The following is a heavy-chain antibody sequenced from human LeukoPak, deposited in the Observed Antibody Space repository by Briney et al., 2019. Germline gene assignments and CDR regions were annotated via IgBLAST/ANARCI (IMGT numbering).Heavy chain of an antibody. CDR2: INPSAGST. J-gene: IGHJ5*02. V-gene: IGHV1-46*01. Sequence: ASVKVSCKASGYTFTSYYMHWVRQAPGQGLEWMGIINPSAGSTSYAQKFQGRVTMTRDMSTSTVYMELSSLRSEDTAVYYCARALTSYSGYGPPWFDPWGQGTLVTVSS. CDR1: GYTFTSYY. CDR3: ARALTSYSGYGPPWFDP. D-gene: IGHD5-12*01.